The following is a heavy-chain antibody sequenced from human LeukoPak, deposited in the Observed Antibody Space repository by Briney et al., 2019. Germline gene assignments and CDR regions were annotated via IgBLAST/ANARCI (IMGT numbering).Heavy chain of an antibody. J-gene: IGHJ4*02. CDR1: GFTFSGFA. D-gene: IGHD6-13*01. CDR2: ISRSGEST. CDR3: AKDLAGIAAAGSVLDY. Sequence: GGSLRLSCAASGFTFSGFAMSWIRQAPGKGLEWVSSISRSGESTFYADSVRGRFTISRDNSKNTLYLQMNSLRAEDTAVYYCAKDLAGIAAAGSVLDYWGQGTLVTVSS. V-gene: IGHV3-23*01.